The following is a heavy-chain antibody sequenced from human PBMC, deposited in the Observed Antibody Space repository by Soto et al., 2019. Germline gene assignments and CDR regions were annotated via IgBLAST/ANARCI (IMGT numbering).Heavy chain of an antibody. CDR3: ARGMYGDY. Sequence: QVHLVQSGAEVKKPGASVKVSCKGSGYAFTTYGITWVRQAPGQGLEWMGWISAHNGNTNYAQRLQGRVTVTRDTPTSTAYMELRSLRSDDTAVYYGARGMYGDYWGQGAMVTVSS. CDR2: ISAHNGNT. J-gene: IGHJ4*02. D-gene: IGHD2-8*01. V-gene: IGHV1-18*01. CDR1: GYAFTTYG.